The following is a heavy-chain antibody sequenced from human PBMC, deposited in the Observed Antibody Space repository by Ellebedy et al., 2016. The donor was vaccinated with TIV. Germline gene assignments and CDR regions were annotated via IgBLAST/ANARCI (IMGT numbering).Heavy chain of an antibody. CDR2: IYYSGST. V-gene: IGHV4-59*12. CDR1: GGSISSYY. J-gene: IGHJ4*02. D-gene: IGHD3-16*01. Sequence: SETLSLXXTVSGGSISSYYWSWIRQPPGKGLEWIGYIYYSGSTNYNPSLKSRVTISVDTSKNQFSLKLSSVTAADTAVYYCARGPLTYEDWGQGTLVTVSS. CDR3: ARGPLTYED.